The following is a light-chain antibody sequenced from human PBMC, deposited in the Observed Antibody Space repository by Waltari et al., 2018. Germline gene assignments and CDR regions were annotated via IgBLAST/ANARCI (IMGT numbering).Light chain of an antibody. CDR1: NSDVGGYNL. CDR2: EGS. J-gene: IGLJ3*02. Sequence: QSALIQPASVSGAPGQSVTMFCPGTNSDVGGYNLVSWYQQHASKAPKFLIYEGSKRPSGVSSRFSGSKSGNTASLTISGLQADDEADYYCSSYAGSGSPRVFGGGTKLTVL. CDR3: SSYAGSGSPRV. V-gene: IGLV2-23*01.